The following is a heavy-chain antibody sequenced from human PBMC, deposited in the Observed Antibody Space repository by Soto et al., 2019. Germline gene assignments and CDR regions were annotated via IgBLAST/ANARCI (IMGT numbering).Heavy chain of an antibody. CDR2: ISASGSGT. J-gene: IGHJ6*03. V-gene: IGHV3-23*01. Sequence: EQLLESGGGLVQPGGSLRLSCAASDFDFGIYAMTWVRQTPGKGLEWVSSISASGSGTLYADSVKGRFTTSRDNSKNMLYMQMNRLTADDTAMYYCARGPTSSWTYFYYYHMDMWGIGTTVIISS. CDR1: DFDFGIYA. D-gene: IGHD6-13*01. CDR3: ARGPTSSWTYFYYYHMDM.